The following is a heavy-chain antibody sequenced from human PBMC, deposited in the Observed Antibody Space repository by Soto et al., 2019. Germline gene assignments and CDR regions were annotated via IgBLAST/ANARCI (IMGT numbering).Heavy chain of an antibody. CDR1: GGTFSSYG. Sequence: QVQLVQSGAEVKKPGSSVKVSCKASGGTFSSYGISWVRQAPGQGLEWMGGSIPIFDTANYAQKFQGRVTLTADESTSTAYMELSSLRSEDTAVYYCARHDCISSSCYYYYYYGLDVWGLGTTVTVSS. CDR2: SIPIFDTA. D-gene: IGHD2-2*01. CDR3: ARHDCISSSCYYYYYYGLDV. V-gene: IGHV1-69*12. J-gene: IGHJ6*02.